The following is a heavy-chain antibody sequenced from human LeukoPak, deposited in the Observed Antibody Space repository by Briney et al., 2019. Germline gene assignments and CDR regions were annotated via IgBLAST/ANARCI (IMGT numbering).Heavy chain of an antibody. J-gene: IGHJ4*02. Sequence: SQTLSLTCAISGDSVSSKSASWNWIRQSPSRGLEWLGRTYSRSKWFNDYAVSVKSRISINPDTSKNQFSLHLTSVTPDDTAVYYCARGTGSLDYWGQGTLVTVSS. D-gene: IGHD1-26*01. CDR2: TYSRSKWFN. V-gene: IGHV6-1*01. CDR1: GDSVSSKSAS. CDR3: ARGTGSLDY.